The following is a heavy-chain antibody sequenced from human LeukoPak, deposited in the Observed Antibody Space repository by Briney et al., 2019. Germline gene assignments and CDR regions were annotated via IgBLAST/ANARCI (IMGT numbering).Heavy chain of an antibody. CDR1: GYTFTCYH. V-gene: IGHV1-2*02. CDR3: ARAVGVQGWFDP. CDR2: INPNSGGT. J-gene: IGHJ5*02. Sequence: ASXXVSCKASGYTFTCYHIHWVRQAPGQGLEWMGWINPNSGGTNYAQKFQGRVTMTRDTSISTAYMDLSRLRSDDTAVYYCARAVGVQGWFDPWGQGTLVTVSS. D-gene: IGHD3-16*01.